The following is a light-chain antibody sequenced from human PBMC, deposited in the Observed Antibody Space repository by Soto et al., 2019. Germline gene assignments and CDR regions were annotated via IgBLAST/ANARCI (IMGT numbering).Light chain of an antibody. J-gene: IGKJ1*01. CDR3: QQYNSFPWT. V-gene: IGKV1-5*01. CDR1: QGIRGW. Sequence: DIQMAQYPSTLSASLGDRFTITCGASQGIRGWLAWYQQKPGKAPKLLIYDASSLESGVPSRFSGSGSGTEFTLTISSLQPDDFATYYCQQYNSFPWTFGQGTNVDI. CDR2: DAS.